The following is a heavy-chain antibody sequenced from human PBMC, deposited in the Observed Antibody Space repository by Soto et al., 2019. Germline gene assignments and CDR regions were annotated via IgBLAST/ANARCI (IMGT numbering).Heavy chain of an antibody. CDR2: ISGSGGST. D-gene: IGHD3-22*01. Sequence: GGSLRLSCAASGFTFSSYAMSWVRQAPGKGLEWVSAISGSGGSTYYADSVKGRFTISRDNSKNTLYLQMNSLRAEDTAVYYCAKDVYYYDSSGYYYEGLSHDYWGQGTLVTVSS. V-gene: IGHV3-23*01. J-gene: IGHJ4*02. CDR3: AKDVYYYDSSGYYYEGLSHDY. CDR1: GFTFSSYA.